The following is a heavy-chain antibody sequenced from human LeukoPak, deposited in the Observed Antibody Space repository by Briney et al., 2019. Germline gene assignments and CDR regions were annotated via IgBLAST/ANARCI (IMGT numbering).Heavy chain of an antibody. CDR1: GFTFSSYW. D-gene: IGHD6-13*01. Sequence: GGSLRLSCAASGFTFSSYWMHWVRRAPGKGLVWVSRINTDGSSTNYADSVKGRFTIYRDNAKSTLYLQMNSLRAEDTAVYYCARVLSSPPNYYYMDVWGKGTTVTVSS. CDR2: INTDGSST. J-gene: IGHJ6*03. CDR3: ARVLSSPPNYYYMDV. V-gene: IGHV3-74*01.